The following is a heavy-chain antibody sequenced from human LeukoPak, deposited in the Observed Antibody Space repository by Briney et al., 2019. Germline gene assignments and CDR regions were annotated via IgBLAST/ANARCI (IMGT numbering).Heavy chain of an antibody. D-gene: IGHD3-10*01. CDR2: IYYSGST. J-gene: IGHJ3*02. V-gene: IGHV4-59*11. Sequence: SETLSLTCTVSGGSISSHYWSWIRQPPGKGLEWIGYIYYSGSTNYNSSLRSRVTISVDTSKNQFSLKLSSVTAADTAVYYCARGDSGSFAYDALDIWGQGTMVTVSS. CDR1: GGSISSHY. CDR3: ARGDSGSFAYDALDI.